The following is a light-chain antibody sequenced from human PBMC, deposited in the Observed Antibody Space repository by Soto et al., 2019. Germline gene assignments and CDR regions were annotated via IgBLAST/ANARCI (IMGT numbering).Light chain of an antibody. CDR1: SGHSSYA. V-gene: IGLV4-69*01. CDR3: QTGGISLYV. J-gene: IGLJ1*01. CDR2: LKSDGSH. Sequence: QPVLTQSPSASASLGASVKLTCTLSSGHSSYAISWHQQQPEKGPRYLMKLKSDGSHSKGDGIPDRFSGSSSGAERYLTISSLQSEGEADYYCQTGGISLYVFGTGTKLTVL.